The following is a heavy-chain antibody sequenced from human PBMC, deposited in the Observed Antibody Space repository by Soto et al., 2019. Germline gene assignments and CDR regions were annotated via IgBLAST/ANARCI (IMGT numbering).Heavy chain of an antibody. CDR3: ARDHGGGSSWYTSYYYYGMDV. CDR2: INAGNGNT. Sequence: ASVKVSGKAPGYTFITNLLIWVRKAPGQGLEGMGWINAGNGNTKYSQKFQGRVNITRDTSTSTDYMELSSLRSEDTAVYYCARDHGGGSSWYTSYYYYGMDVWGQGTTVTVSS. V-gene: IGHV1-3*01. CDR1: GYTFITNL. D-gene: IGHD6-13*01. J-gene: IGHJ6*02.